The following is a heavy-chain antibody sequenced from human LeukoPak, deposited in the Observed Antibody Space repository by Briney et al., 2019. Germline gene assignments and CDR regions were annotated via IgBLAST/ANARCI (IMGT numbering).Heavy chain of an antibody. CDR1: GFSLSGYA. Sequence: GGSLRLSCAASGFSLSGYAMSWVRQTPGKGLEWVSGISGSGDSTYYADSVKGRFTISRDNSKNTLYLQMNSLRAEDTAVYYCARDLAAGSYYDLTFGYWGQGTLVTVSS. CDR3: ARDLAAGSYYDLTFGY. D-gene: IGHD1-26*01. CDR2: ISGSGDST. V-gene: IGHV3-23*01. J-gene: IGHJ4*02.